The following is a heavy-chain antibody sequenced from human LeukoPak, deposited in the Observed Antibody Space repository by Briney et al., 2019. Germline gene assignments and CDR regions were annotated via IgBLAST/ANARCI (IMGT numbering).Heavy chain of an antibody. Sequence: TSETLSLTCAVSGVSISSNNWWSWVRQPPGTGLEWIGYIWPSGSTNYSPSLSGRVAISLDKSRNHFTLMVSAVTAADTAFYYCARKGPEHLPTYFDHWGRGILVTVSS. D-gene: IGHD2-21*01. CDR2: IWPSGST. CDR1: GVSISSNNW. V-gene: IGHV4-4*02. CDR3: ARKGPEHLPTYFDH. J-gene: IGHJ4*02.